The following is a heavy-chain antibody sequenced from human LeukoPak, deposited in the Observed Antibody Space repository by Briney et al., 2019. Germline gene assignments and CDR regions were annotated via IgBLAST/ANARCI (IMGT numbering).Heavy chain of an antibody. Sequence: SETLSLTCTVSGGSISSSSYYWGWIRQPPGKGLEWIGTTYYTGSTNYNPSLKSRVTMSVGTSKNQFSLKLTSVTAADTAVYYCARDRSSSWYEMDYWGQGTLVTVSS. V-gene: IGHV4-39*07. CDR1: GGSISSSSYY. J-gene: IGHJ4*02. CDR3: ARDRSSSWYEMDY. CDR2: TYYTGST. D-gene: IGHD6-13*01.